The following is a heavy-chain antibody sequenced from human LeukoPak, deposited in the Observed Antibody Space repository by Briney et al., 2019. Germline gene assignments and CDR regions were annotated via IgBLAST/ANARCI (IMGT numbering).Heavy chain of an antibody. Sequence: ASVRVSCKASGYTFTSYGISWVRQAHGQGLEWMGWISAYNGNTNYAQKLQGRVTMTTDTSTSTAYMELRSLRSDDTAVYYCARDRSDYYDSSGYENWFDPWGQGTLVTVSS. D-gene: IGHD3-22*01. CDR3: ARDRSDYYDSSGYENWFDP. J-gene: IGHJ5*02. CDR1: GYTFTSYG. CDR2: ISAYNGNT. V-gene: IGHV1-18*01.